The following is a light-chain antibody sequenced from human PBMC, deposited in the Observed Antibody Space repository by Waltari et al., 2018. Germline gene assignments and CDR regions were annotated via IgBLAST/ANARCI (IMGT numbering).Light chain of an antibody. CDR1: QDISNW. V-gene: IGKV1-12*01. CDR2: AAS. J-gene: IGKJ2*01. CDR3: QQFGGSPMYT. Sequence: DIQMTQSPSSVSASVGDRVTITCRASQDISNWLAWYQQKPGKAPKLLIYAASSLQTGVPERFSGSGSGTDFSLNIDMLEPEDSAVYFCQQFGGSPMYTFGQGTKLE.